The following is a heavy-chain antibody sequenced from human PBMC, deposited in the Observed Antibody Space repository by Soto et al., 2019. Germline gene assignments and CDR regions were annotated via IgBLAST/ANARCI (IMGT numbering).Heavy chain of an antibody. CDR3: AEGGGSPDY. V-gene: IGHV3-30*18. CDR1: GFTFSSYG. CDR2: ISYDGSNK. Sequence: QVQLVESGGGVVQPGRSLRLSCAASGFTFSSYGMHWVRQAPGKGLEWVAVISYDGSNKYYADSVKGRFTISRDNSKNTLYLQMNGLRAEDTAVYCCAEGGGSPDYWGQGTLVTVSS. J-gene: IGHJ4*02.